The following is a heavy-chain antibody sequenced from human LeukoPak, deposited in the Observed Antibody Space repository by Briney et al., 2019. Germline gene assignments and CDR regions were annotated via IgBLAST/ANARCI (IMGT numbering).Heavy chain of an antibody. CDR3: ARVGFSGTRKYYYYYYYMDV. J-gene: IGHJ6*03. CDR2: INWNGGST. V-gene: IGHV3-20*04. Sequence: GGSLRLSCAAYGFTFSSYWMSWVRQAQGKGLEWVSGINWNGGSTGYADSVKGRFTISRDNAKNSLYLQMNSLRAEDTALYYCARVGFSGTRKYYYYYYYMDVWGKGTTVTVSS. CDR1: GFTFSSYW.